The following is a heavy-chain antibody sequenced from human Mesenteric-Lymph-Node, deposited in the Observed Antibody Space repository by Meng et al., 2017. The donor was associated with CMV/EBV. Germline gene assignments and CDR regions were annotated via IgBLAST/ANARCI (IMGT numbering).Heavy chain of an antibody. D-gene: IGHD2-2*03. J-gene: IGHJ4*02. CDR2: ISSTSSYI. V-gene: IGHV3-21*01. CDR1: GFTLSTYI. Sequence: SGFTLSTYIMKWVRQAPGKGREWVASISSTSSYIYYADSVKGRFTISRDNAENSLYLQMNSLRAEDTAMYYCARWRARGYSSNDPPANWGRGTLVTVSS. CDR3: ARWRARGYSSNDPPAN.